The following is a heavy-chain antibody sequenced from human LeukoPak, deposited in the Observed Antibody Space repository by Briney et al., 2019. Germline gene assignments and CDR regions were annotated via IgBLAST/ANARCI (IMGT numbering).Heavy chain of an antibody. CDR1: RFTFSTYG. Sequence: GGSLRLSCSTSRFTFSTYGMYWVRQAPGKGLEWVAVISYDGSDKYYADSVKGRFTISRDNSKNTLYLQMNSLRAEDTVVYYCAKDPYYHDNTGYPYYWGQGTLVTVSS. V-gene: IGHV3-30*18. CDR2: ISYDGSDK. D-gene: IGHD3-22*01. CDR3: AKDPYYHDNTGYPYY. J-gene: IGHJ4*02.